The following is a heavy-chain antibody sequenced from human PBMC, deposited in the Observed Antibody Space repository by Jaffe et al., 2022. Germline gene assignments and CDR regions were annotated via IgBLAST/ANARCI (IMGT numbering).Heavy chain of an antibody. CDR1: GFTFSSYG. V-gene: IGHV3-30*18. D-gene: IGHD3-10*01. CDR2: ISYDGSNK. J-gene: IGHJ4*02. Sequence: QVQLVESGGGVVQPGRSLRLSCAASGFTFSSYGMHWVRQAPGKGLEWVAVISYDGSNKYYADSVKGRFTISRDNSKNTLYLQMNSLRAEDTAVYYCAKERNNQGVILNYWGQGTLVTVSS. CDR3: AKERNNQGVILNY.